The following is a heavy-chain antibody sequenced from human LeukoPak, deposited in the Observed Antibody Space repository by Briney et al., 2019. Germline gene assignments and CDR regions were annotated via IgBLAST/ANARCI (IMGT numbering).Heavy chain of an antibody. CDR2: ISYDGSNK. D-gene: IGHD1-26*01. Sequence: PGGSLRLSCAASGFTFSSYAMHWVPQAPGKGLEWVAVISYDGSNKYYADSVKGRFTISRDNSKNTLYLQMNSLRAEDTAVYYCARGEWEPSLDYWGQGTLVTVSS. CDR1: GFTFSSYA. CDR3: ARGEWEPSLDY. V-gene: IGHV3-30*04. J-gene: IGHJ4*02.